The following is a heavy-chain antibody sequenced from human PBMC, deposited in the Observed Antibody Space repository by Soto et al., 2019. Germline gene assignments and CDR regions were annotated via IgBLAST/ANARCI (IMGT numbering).Heavy chain of an antibody. Sequence: ASVKVSCKASGYTFTSYDINWVRQATGQGLEWXGWXXPXXGXTXXXQXXXGRVTMTRNTSISTAYMELSSLRSEDTAVYYCARGGRIQRSQLPNVWGQGTTVTASS. CDR1: GYTFTSYD. CDR3: ARGGRIQRSQLPNV. V-gene: IGHV1-8*01. D-gene: IGHD5-18*01. CDR2: XXPXXGXT. J-gene: IGHJ6*02.